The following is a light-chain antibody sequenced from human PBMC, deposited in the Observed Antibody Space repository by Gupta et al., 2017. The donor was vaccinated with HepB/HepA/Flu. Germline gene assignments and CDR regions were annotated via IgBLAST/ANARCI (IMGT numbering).Light chain of an antibody. Sequence: QSAQTQPASVSGSLGQSITISCTGTSRYVGKYDLVSWYQQAPGKAPKLIIYEVAKRPSGISSRFSGSKSGNTASLTISGLQAGDEADYYCYSYTGSNTYLPFGGGTKLTVL. CDR1: SRYVGKYDL. J-gene: IGLJ2*01. V-gene: IGLV2-23*02. CDR3: YSYTGSNTYLP. CDR2: EVA.